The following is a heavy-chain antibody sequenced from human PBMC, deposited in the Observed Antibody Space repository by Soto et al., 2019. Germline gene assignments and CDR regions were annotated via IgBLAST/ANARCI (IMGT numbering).Heavy chain of an antibody. D-gene: IGHD3-22*01. Sequence: PSETLSLTCTVSGDSMNSRTYYWAWIRQPPGKGLEWIGSIYHSGSTFYKPSLQSRVIISVDTSNSQFSLKLNSVTAADTAKYYCARHYSQSNGYYSYYFDYWALGTPVT. CDR3: ARHYSQSNGYYSYYFDY. CDR1: GDSMNSRTYY. V-gene: IGHV4-39*01. CDR2: IYHSGST. J-gene: IGHJ4*02.